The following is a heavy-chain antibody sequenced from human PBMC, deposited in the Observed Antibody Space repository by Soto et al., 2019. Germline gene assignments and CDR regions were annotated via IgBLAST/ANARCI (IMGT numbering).Heavy chain of an antibody. J-gene: IGHJ6*02. CDR1: GFRFNNYA. CDR2: ISDSSTST. Sequence: EVQLLESGGGLVQPGGSLRLSCAASGFRFNNYAMTWVRQAPGKGLEWVSSISDSSTSTYYADSVKGRFTISRDNFKNTLSLQMDSLRVEDTAVYYCAKGGCGRPTYSGMDVWGQGTTVTVSS. V-gene: IGHV3-23*01. D-gene: IGHD2-21*01. CDR3: AKGGCGRPTYSGMDV.